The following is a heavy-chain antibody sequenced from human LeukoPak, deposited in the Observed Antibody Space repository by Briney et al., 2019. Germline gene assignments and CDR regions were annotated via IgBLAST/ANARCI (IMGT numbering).Heavy chain of an antibody. V-gene: IGHV3-23*01. CDR2: ISGSGGTT. CDR3: AREQGYYYDSSGYLFDY. J-gene: IGHJ4*02. CDR1: GFTFSSSA. Sequence: PGGSLRLSCAASGFTFSSSAMSWVRQAPGKGLEWVSAISGSGGTTYYADSVKGRFTISRDNAKNSLYLQMNSLRAEDTAVYYCAREQGYYYDSSGYLFDYWGQGTLVTVSS. D-gene: IGHD3-22*01.